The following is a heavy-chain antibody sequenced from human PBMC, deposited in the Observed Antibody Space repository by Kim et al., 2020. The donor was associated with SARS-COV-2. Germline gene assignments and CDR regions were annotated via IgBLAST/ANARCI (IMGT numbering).Heavy chain of an antibody. CDR2: GSTI. Sequence: GSTIYYAEAVKGRCTISRDNAKNALYLQMNSLRAEDTAVYYCARVGGFDYWGQGTLVTVSS. J-gene: IGHJ4*02. V-gene: IGHV3-48*03. D-gene: IGHD3-16*01. CDR3: ARVGGFDY.